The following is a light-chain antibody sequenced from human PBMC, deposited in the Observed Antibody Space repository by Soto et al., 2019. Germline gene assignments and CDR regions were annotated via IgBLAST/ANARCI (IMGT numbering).Light chain of an antibody. CDR1: SSNIGANYD. V-gene: IGLV1-40*01. CDR3: QQYGGSRT. Sequence: HSLLTQPPSVSGAPGQRVTISCTGSSSNIGANYDVHWYQQLPGSSPSLLISGASTRATGVPDRFSGSGSGTDFTLTISRLEPEDFAVYYCQQYGGSRTFGQGTK. J-gene: IGLJ3*02. CDR2: GAS.